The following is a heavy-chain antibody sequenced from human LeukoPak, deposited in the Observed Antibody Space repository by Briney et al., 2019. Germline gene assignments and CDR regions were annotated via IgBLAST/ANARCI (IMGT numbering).Heavy chain of an antibody. V-gene: IGHV3-11*04. CDR3: AREWAGGDSSAYPPFDY. J-gene: IGHJ4*02. D-gene: IGHD3-22*01. CDR2: ISRSGTPI. CDR1: GFTLNDYY. Sequence: GGSLRLSCAASGFTLNDYYMNWIRQAPGKGLEWVSYISRSGTPIYYADSVKGRFTISRDNARNSLHLQMNSLRAEDTAVYYGAREWAGGDSSAYPPFDYWGQGTLVTVSS.